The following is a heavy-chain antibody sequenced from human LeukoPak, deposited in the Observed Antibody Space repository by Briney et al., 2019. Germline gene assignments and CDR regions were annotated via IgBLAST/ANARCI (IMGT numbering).Heavy chain of an antibody. CDR3: ARGDGYNLY. J-gene: IGHJ4*02. Sequence: SQTLSLTCTVSGDSINSAAYYWSWIRQHPGKGLEWIGYIYYSGSTSYNPSLQSRVTISIDTSKNQFSLKLSSVTAADTAVYYCARGDGYNLYWGQGTLVTVSS. CDR2: IYYSGST. V-gene: IGHV4-31*03. D-gene: IGHD5-24*01. CDR1: GDSINSAAYY.